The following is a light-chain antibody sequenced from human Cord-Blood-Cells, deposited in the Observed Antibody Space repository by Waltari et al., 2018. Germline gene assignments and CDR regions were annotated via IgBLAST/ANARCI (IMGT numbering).Light chain of an antibody. J-gene: IGKJ2*01. CDR3: QQERT. CDR2: DAS. V-gene: IGKV3-11*01. Sequence: EIVLTQSPATLSLSPGERATLSCRASQSVSSYLAWYQQKPGQAPRLLIYDASNRATGIPARFRGSGSGTDFTLTSSSLEPEDFAVYYCQQERTFGQGTKLEIK. CDR1: QSVSSY.